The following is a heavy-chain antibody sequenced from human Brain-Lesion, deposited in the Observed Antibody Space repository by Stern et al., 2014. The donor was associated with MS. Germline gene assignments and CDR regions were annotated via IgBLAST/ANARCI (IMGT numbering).Heavy chain of an antibody. V-gene: IGHV3-23*04. J-gene: IGHJ6*03. Sequence: EVQLVESGGGLVQPGGSLRLSCAASGFTFSSYAMSWVRQAPGKGLEWVSAISGSGGSTYYADSVKGRFTISRDNSKNTVYLQMNSLRAEDTAVYYCAKGGNLGAARVRYYHMDVWGKGTTVTGSS. CDR1: GFTFSSYA. CDR2: ISGSGGST. CDR3: AKGGNLGAARVRYYHMDV. D-gene: IGHD6-6*01.